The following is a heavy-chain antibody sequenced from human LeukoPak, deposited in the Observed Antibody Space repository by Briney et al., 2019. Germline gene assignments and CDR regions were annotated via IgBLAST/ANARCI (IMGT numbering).Heavy chain of an antibody. D-gene: IGHD7-27*01. CDR2: ISGGGGTT. V-gene: IGHV3-23*01. Sequence: GSLRLSCAASGFTFSSYAMTWVRQAPGKGLEWVSTISGGGGTTYYPDSVKGRFTISRDNAENSLYLQMNSLRDEDTAVYYCAKTGERDYWGRGTLVTVSS. CDR3: AKTGERDY. J-gene: IGHJ4*02. CDR1: GFTFSSYA.